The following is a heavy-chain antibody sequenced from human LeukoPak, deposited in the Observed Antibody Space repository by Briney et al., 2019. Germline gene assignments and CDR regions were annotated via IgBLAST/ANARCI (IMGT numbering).Heavy chain of an antibody. Sequence: PGGSLRLSCAASGFTFSSYSMNWARQAPGKGLEWVSSISSSSSYIYYADSVKGRFTISRDNAKNSLYLQMNSPRAEDTAVYYCASRVSYEDAFDIWGQGTMVTVSS. CDR2: ISSSSSYI. CDR1: GFTFSSYS. J-gene: IGHJ3*02. D-gene: IGHD5-12*01. V-gene: IGHV3-21*01. CDR3: ASRVSYEDAFDI.